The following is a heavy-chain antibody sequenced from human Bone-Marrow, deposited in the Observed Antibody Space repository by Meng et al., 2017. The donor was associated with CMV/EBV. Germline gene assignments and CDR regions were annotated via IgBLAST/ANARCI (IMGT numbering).Heavy chain of an antibody. V-gene: IGHV4-59*02. D-gene: IGHD6-19*01. CDR1: GVSVTSSF. J-gene: IGHJ4*02. Sequence: GSLRLSCTVSGVSVTSSFWSWIRQPPGKGLEWIGNIYYSGSTNYNPSLKSRVTISVDTSKNQFSLKLSSVTAADTAVYYWARAGGWVSPFDYWGQGTLVTVSS. CDR3: ARAGGWVSPFDY. CDR2: IYYSGST.